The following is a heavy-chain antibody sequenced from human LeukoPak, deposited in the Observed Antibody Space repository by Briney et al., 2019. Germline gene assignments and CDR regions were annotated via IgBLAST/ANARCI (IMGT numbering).Heavy chain of an antibody. Sequence: PGGSLRLSCAASGFTFSSYAMSWVRQAPGKGLEWVSTMSGSGGSTYYADSVKGRFTISRDNSKNTLCLQMNSLRADDTAVYYCASAGKAVAGEWELLRIWGQGTMVTVSS. CDR2: MSGSGGST. CDR1: GFTFSSYA. D-gene: IGHD1-26*01. CDR3: ASAGKAVAGEWELLRI. V-gene: IGHV3-23*01. J-gene: IGHJ3*02.